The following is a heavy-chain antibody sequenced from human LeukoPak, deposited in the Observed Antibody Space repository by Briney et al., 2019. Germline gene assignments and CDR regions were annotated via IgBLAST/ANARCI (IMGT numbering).Heavy chain of an antibody. V-gene: IGHV4-59*01. CDR1: GGSISSYY. J-gene: IGHJ3*02. CDR3: ARDGGYYYDSSGYGAFDI. D-gene: IGHD3-22*01. Sequence: SETLSLTCTVSGGSISSYYGSWIRQPPGKGLEWIGYIYYSGSTNYNPSLKSRVTISVDTSKNQFSLKLSSVTAADTAVYYCARDGGYYYDSSGYGAFDIWGQGTMVTVSS. CDR2: IYYSGST.